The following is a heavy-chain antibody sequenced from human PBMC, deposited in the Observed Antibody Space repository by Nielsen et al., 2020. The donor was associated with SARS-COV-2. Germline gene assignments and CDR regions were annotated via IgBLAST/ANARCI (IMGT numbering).Heavy chain of an antibody. V-gene: IGHV3-9*01. CDR3: AKLLSSSWDTYYFDY. J-gene: IGHJ4*02. CDR2: ISWNSGSI. CDR1: GFTFDDYA. Sequence: SLKISCAASGFTFDDYALHWVRQAQGKGLERVSGISWNSGSIGHADSVKGRFTISRDNAKNSLYLQMSSLRAEDTALYYCAKLLSSSWDTYYFDYWGQGTLVTVSS. D-gene: IGHD6-13*01.